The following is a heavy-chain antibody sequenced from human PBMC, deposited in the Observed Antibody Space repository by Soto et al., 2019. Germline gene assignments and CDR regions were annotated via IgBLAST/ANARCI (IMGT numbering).Heavy chain of an antibody. J-gene: IGHJ6*02. CDR1: GFTFSSYG. V-gene: IGHV3-30*18. CDR2: ISYDGSNK. CDR3: AKPRGGSSAYYYYYGMDV. D-gene: IGHD6-6*01. Sequence: QVQLVESGGGVVQPGRSLRLSCAASGFTFSSYGMHWVRQAPGKGLEWVAVISYDGSNKYYADSVKGRFTISRDNSKNTLYLQMNSLRAEDTAVYYCAKPRGGSSAYYYYYGMDVWGQGTTVTVSS.